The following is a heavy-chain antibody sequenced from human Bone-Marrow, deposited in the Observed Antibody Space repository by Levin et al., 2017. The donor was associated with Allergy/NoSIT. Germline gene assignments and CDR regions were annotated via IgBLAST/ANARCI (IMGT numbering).Heavy chain of an antibody. CDR3: ARELSSSWLGDYFDY. V-gene: IGHV4-39*07. CDR2: IYYSGST. J-gene: IGHJ4*02. D-gene: IGHD6-13*01. Sequence: SQTLSLTCTVSGGSISSSSYYWGWIRQPPGKGLEWIGSIYYSGSTYYNPSLKSRVTISVDTSKNQFSLKLSSVTAADTAVYYCARELSSSWLGDYFDYWGQGTLVTVSS. CDR1: GGSISSSSYY.